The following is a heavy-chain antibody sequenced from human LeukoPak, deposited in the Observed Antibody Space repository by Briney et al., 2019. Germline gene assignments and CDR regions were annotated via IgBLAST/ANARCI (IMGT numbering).Heavy chain of an antibody. CDR3: VTDGGLPIYYSTH. J-gene: IGHJ1*01. D-gene: IGHD3-10*01. Sequence: GGSLRLPCADSGFILPNAWLHWVRQAPGKGLEWVGRIRNKNIGRTTNYIAPVKGRFTISRDDARNTLYLEMDSLNTDNTAVYYCVTDGGLPIYYSTHGDRDTLVTVSS. V-gene: IGHV3-15*01. CDR1: GFILPNAW. CDR2: IRNKNIGRTT.